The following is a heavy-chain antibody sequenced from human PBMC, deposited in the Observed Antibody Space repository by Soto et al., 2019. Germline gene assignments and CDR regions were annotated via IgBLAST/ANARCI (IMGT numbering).Heavy chain of an antibody. CDR3: ARGGGTYYYYMDV. CDR1: GGSFSGYY. CDR2: INHSGST. D-gene: IGHD1-1*01. Sequence: QVQLQQWGAGLLKPSETLSLTCAVYGGSFSGYYWSWIRQPPGKGLEWIGEINHSGSTNYNPSLKSLVTISVDTSKNQFSLKLSSVTAADTAVYYCARGGGTYYYYMDVWGKGTTVTVSS. V-gene: IGHV4-34*01. J-gene: IGHJ6*03.